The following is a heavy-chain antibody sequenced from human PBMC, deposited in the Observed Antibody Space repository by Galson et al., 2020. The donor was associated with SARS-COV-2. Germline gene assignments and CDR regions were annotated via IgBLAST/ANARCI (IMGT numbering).Heavy chain of an antibody. V-gene: IGHV4-34*01. CDR3: ARELAAAGSYYYYMDV. CDR1: GGSFSGYY. CDR2: INHSGST. J-gene: IGHJ6*03. D-gene: IGHD6-13*01. Sequence: SETLSLTCAVYGGSFSGYYWSWIRQPPAKGLEWIGEINHSGSTNYNPSLKSRVTISVDTSKNQFSLKLSSVTAADTAVYYCARELAAAGSYYYYMDVWGKGTTVTVSS.